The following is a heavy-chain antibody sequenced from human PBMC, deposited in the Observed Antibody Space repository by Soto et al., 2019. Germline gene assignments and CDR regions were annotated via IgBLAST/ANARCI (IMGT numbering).Heavy chain of an antibody. Sequence: ASVKVSCKASGYTFTSYYMHWVRQAPGQGLEWMGIINPSGGSTSYAQKFQGRVTTTRDTSTSTVYMELSSLRSEDTAVYYCARDGSMLRARYGMDVWGQGTTVTVSS. CDR3: ARDGSMLRARYGMDV. V-gene: IGHV1-46*01. D-gene: IGHD2-8*01. J-gene: IGHJ6*02. CDR2: INPSGGST. CDR1: GYTFTSYY.